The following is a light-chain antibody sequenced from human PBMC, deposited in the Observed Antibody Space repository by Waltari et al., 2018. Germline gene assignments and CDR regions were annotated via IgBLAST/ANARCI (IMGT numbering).Light chain of an antibody. Sequence: QPVLTQSSSASASLGSSVKLTCTLSGGHRNYIIAWHQQQPGKAPRYLMKIEVSGNFKKGSGVPDRFSGSSSGADRHLTISSLHSEDEADYFCETWDSDTWVFGGGTTVTV. CDR3: ETWDSDTWV. CDR1: GGHRNYI. V-gene: IGLV4-60*03. J-gene: IGLJ3*02. CDR2: IEVSGNF.